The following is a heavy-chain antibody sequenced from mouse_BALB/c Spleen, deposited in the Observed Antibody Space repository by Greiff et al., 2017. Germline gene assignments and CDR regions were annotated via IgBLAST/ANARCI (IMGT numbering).Heavy chain of an antibody. V-gene: IGHV2-9*02. Sequence: VQLQESGPGLVAPSQSLSITCTVSGFSLTSYGVHWVRQPPGKGLEWLGVIWAGGSTNYNSALMSRLSIRKDNSKSQVFLKMNSLQTDDTAMYYCARDSSGPYYAMDYWGQGTSVTVSS. CDR2: IWAGGST. J-gene: IGHJ4*01. CDR1: GFSLTSYG. D-gene: IGHD3-1*01. CDR3: ARDSSGPYYAMDY.